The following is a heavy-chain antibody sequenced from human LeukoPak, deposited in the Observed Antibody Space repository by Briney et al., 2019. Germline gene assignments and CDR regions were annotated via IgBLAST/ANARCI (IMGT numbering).Heavy chain of an antibody. V-gene: IGHV3-7*04. CDR2: IKESGSEK. J-gene: IGHJ2*01. Sequence: GGSLRLSCAASGFTFDYYWMTWVRQAPGKGLEWLANIKESGSEKYYVDSVKGRFTISRDNAKNSLYLQMNSLRAEDTAVYYCARVAGANWYFDLWGRGTLVTVSS. D-gene: IGHD4/OR15-4a*01. CDR3: ARVAGANWYFDL. CDR1: GFTFDYYW.